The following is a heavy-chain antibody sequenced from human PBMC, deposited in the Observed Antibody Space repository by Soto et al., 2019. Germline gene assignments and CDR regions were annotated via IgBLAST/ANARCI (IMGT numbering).Heavy chain of an antibody. CDR1: GFRISSYN. CDR2: ISTSSGTI. J-gene: IGHJ4*02. CDR3: ARVGNFDWLSLDY. Sequence: GGSLRLSCAASGFRISSYNMNWVRQGPGKGLEWISYISTSSGTIYYADSVKGRFSISRDNAKNSVYLQMNSLRDEDTAVYYCARVGNFDWLSLDYWGQGTLVTVSS. D-gene: IGHD3-9*01. V-gene: IGHV3-48*02.